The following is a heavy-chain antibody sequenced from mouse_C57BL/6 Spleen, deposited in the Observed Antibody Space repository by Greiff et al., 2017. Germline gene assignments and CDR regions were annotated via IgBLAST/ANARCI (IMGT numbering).Heavy chain of an antibody. CDR1: GFTFSSYG. V-gene: IGHV5-6*01. D-gene: IGHD1-1*01. J-gene: IGHJ1*03. Sequence: EVKVVESGGDLVKPGGSLKLSCAASGFTFSSYGMSWVRQTPDKRLEWVATISSGGSYTYYPDSVKGRFTISRDNAKNTLYLQMSSLKSEDTAMYYCASSLFCDGSSSGYFDVRGTGTTVTVAS. CDR3: ASSLFCDGSSSGYFDV. CDR2: ISSGGSYT.